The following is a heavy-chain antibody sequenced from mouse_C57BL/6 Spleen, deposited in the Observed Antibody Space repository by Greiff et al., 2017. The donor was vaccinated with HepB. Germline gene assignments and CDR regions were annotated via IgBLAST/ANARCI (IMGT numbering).Heavy chain of an antibody. V-gene: IGHV7-3*01. D-gene: IGHD1-1*01. CDR2: IRNKANGYTT. Sequence: EVKLMESGGGLVQPGGSLSLSCAASGFTFTDYYMSWVRQPPGKALEWLGFIRNKANGYTTEYSASVKGRFTISRDNSQSILYLQMNALRAEDSATYYCARDGSEFAYWGQGTLVTVSA. CDR3: ARDGSEFAY. CDR1: GFTFTDYY. J-gene: IGHJ3*01.